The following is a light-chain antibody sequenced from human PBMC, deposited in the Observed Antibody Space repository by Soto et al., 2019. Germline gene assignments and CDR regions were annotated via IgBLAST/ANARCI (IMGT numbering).Light chain of an antibody. CDR1: RSDIGSYNY. Sequence: QSVLTQPASGSGSPGQSITISCSGKRSDIGSYNYVAWYQQFPGKTPKILIYGVSNRPSGVSSRFSGSKSGNTASLTISGLQAEAEADYYCISYTGSSTSYVFGSGSKVTVL. CDR2: GVS. V-gene: IGLV2-14*01. J-gene: IGLJ1*01. CDR3: ISYTGSSTSYV.